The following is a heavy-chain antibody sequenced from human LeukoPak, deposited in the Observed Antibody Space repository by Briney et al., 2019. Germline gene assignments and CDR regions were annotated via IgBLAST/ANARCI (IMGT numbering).Heavy chain of an antibody. CDR2: MNPNSGNT. Sequence: ASVKVSCKASGYTFTSYDINWVRQATGQGLEWMGWMNPNSGNTGYAQKFQGRVTMTRNTSISTAYMELSSLRSEDTAVSYCARYYYGSGSYSSFEDWGQGTLVTVSS. CDR1: GYTFTSYD. CDR3: ARYYYGSGSYSSFED. D-gene: IGHD3-10*01. J-gene: IGHJ4*02. V-gene: IGHV1-8*01.